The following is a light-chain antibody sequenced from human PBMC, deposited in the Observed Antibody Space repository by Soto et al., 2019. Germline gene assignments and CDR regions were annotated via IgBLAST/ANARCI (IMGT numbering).Light chain of an antibody. Sequence: QAVVTQPPSASGTPGQRVTISCSGSSSNIGSNTVNWYQQLPGTAPKLLIYSDNQRSSGVSDRFSGSKSGTSASLAISGLQSEDEADYYCATWDDSLNVNWVFGGGTKVTVL. J-gene: IGLJ3*02. CDR3: ATWDDSLNVNWV. CDR2: SDN. CDR1: SSNIGSNT. V-gene: IGLV1-44*01.